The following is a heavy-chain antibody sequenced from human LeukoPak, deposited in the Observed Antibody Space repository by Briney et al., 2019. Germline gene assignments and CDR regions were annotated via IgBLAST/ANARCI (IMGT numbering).Heavy chain of an antibody. CDR3: ARVDYDSSGHFDY. J-gene: IGHJ4*02. V-gene: IGHV4-4*07. CDR1: GGSISSYY. CDR2: IFTGGSA. D-gene: IGHD3-22*01. Sequence: SETLSLTCTVSGGSISSYYWSWIRQPAGKGLEWIGRIFTGGSANYNPSHKSRVTMSVDTSKNQISLNLSSVTAADTAVYYCARVDYDSSGHFDYWGQGTLVTVSS.